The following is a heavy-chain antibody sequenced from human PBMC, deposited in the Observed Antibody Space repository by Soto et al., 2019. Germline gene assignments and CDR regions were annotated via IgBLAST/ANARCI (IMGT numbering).Heavy chain of an antibody. D-gene: IGHD3-22*01. V-gene: IGHV1-8*01. CDR3: ARGLGDSSGSDASDI. J-gene: IGHJ3*02. Sequence: QVQLVQSGAEVKKPGASVKVSCKASGYTFASHDINWVRQATGQGLEWMGWMNPRSGNTGYAQKFQVRVTMTRDNSISTVYMELSSLRPEDTAVYYCARGLGDSSGSDASDIWGQGTMVTVSS. CDR2: MNPRSGNT. CDR1: GYTFASHD.